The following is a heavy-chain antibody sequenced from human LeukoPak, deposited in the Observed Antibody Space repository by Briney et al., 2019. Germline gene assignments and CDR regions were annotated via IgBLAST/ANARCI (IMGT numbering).Heavy chain of an antibody. V-gene: IGHV3-21*01. CDR3: ARDFLYRGYYAPIDY. D-gene: IGHD3-22*01. CDR2: ISSSSSYI. Sequence: GGSLRLSCAASGFTFSSYSMNWVRQAPGKGLEWVSSISSSSSYIYYADSVKGRFTISRDNAKNSLYLQVNSLRAEDTAVYYCARDFLYRGYYAPIDYWGQGTLVTVSS. CDR1: GFTFSSYS. J-gene: IGHJ4*02.